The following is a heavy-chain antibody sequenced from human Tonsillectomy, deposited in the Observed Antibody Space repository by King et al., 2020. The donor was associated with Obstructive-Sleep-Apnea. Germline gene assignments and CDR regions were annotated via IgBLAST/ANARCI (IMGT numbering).Heavy chain of an antibody. CDR2: INHSGST. J-gene: IGHJ4*02. D-gene: IGHD1-26*01. V-gene: IGHV4-34*01. CDR1: VESFSGCY. CDR3: ARLRAGQGSNAFDY. Sequence: VQLQQWGPGLLKPSETLSLTCAVYVESFSGCYWTWIRQPPGKGLEWIWEINHSGSTIYSPSLKSRVTISVDTSKNQFSLNLSSVTAADTAVYYCARLRAGQGSNAFDYWGQGTLVTVSS.